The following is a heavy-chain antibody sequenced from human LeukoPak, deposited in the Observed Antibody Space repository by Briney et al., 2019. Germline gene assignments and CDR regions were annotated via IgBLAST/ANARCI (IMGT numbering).Heavy chain of an antibody. CDR1: GYTFTSYY. D-gene: IGHD5-18*01. CDR3: AREAGGYSYGYYFDY. V-gene: IGHV1-46*01. Sequence: ASVKVSCKASGYTFTSYYMHWVRQAPGQGLEWMGIINPSGGSTSYAQKFQGRVTMTRDTSTSTVYMELSSLRSEDTAVYYCAREAGGYSYGYYFDYWGQGTLVTVSS. CDR2: INPSGGST. J-gene: IGHJ4*02.